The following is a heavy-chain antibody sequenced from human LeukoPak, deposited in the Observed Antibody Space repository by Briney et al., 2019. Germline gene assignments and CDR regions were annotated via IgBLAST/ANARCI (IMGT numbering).Heavy chain of an antibody. CDR2: IYYSGST. D-gene: IGHD1-26*01. CDR3: ARHRGSKEEGYFQH. Sequence: SETMSLTCTVSGGSISSYYWSWIRQPPGKGLEWIGYIYYSGSTNYNPSLKSRVTISVDTSKNQFSLKLSSVTAADTAVYYCARHRGSKEEGYFQHWGQGTLVTVSS. J-gene: IGHJ1*01. V-gene: IGHV4-59*08. CDR1: GGSISSYY.